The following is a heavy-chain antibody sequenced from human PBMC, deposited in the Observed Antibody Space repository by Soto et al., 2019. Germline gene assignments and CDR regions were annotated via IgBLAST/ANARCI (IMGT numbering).Heavy chain of an antibody. J-gene: IGHJ6*03. V-gene: IGHV3-73*01. Sequence: EVQLVESGGGLVQPGGSLKLSCAASGFTFSGSAMHWVRQASGKGLEWIGRIRSKADRYTTAYAASLKGRFTISRDDSKDTAYPQMNSLKTEATAAHYCTTHDVPSLLWLDYMDVWGKGTTVTVSS. CDR1: GFTFSGSA. D-gene: IGHD3-10*01. CDR2: IRSKADRYTT. CDR3: TTHDVPSLLWLDYMDV.